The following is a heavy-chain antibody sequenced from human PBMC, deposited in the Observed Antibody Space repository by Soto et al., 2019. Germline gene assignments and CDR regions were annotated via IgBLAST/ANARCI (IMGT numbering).Heavy chain of an antibody. D-gene: IGHD2-21*01. J-gene: IGHJ3*02. V-gene: IGHV3-7*03. CDR3: GRGLGDLGGYDAFDI. Sequence: PGGSLRLSCAASGFTFSSYWMSWVRQAPGKGLEWVANIKQDGSEKYYVDSVKGRFTISRDNAKNSLYLQMNSLRAEDTAVYYCGRGLGDLGGYDAFDIWGQGTMVTV. CDR2: IKQDGSEK. CDR1: GFTFSSYW.